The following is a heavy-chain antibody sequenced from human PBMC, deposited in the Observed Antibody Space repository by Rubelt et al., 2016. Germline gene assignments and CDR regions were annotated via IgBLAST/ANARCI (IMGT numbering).Heavy chain of an antibody. V-gene: IGHV5-51*01. CDR3: ARGGSGWLSNTAYYFDY. Sequence: EVQLVQSGAEVKKPGESLKISCKGSGYSFTSYWIGWVRQMPGKGLEWMGSIYPGDSETRYSPACQGQGTVSADKCIRTAYLQWRSRKASDTARYYCARGGSGWLSNTAYYFDYWGQGTLVTVSS. J-gene: IGHJ4*02. D-gene: IGHD5-12*01. CDR2: IYPGDSET. CDR1: GYSFTSYW.